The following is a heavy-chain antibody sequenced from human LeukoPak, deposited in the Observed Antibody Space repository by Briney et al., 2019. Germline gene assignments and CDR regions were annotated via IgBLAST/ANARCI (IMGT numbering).Heavy chain of an antibody. CDR2: IYYSGTT. Sequence: SETLSLTCTVSGGSINRADYYWSWIRQPPGKGPEWIGYIYYSGTTYYNPSLKSRVIISVDMSKSQFSLKVSSVTAADTAVYYCARASNLLSGFDYWGQGTLVTVSS. CDR3: ARASNLLSGFDY. CDR1: GGSINRADYY. J-gene: IGHJ4*02. V-gene: IGHV4-30-4*01. D-gene: IGHD3-10*01.